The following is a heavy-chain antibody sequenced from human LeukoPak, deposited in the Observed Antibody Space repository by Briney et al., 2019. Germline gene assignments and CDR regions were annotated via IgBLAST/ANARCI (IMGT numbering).Heavy chain of an antibody. D-gene: IGHD5-24*01. CDR2: INPNSGGT. CDR3: ARVRVADGYNFDY. CDR1: GGTFSSYA. Sequence: ASVKVSCKASGGTFSSYAISWVRQAPGQGLEWMGWINPNSGGTNYAQKFQGRVTMTRDTSTSTVYMELSSLRSEDTAVYYSARVRVADGYNFDYWGQGTLVTVSS. J-gene: IGHJ4*02. V-gene: IGHV1-2*02.